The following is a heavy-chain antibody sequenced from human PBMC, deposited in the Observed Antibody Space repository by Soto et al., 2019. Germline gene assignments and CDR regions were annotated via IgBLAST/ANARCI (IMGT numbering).Heavy chain of an antibody. J-gene: IGHJ5*02. V-gene: IGHV1-69*04. Sequence: ASVKVSCKASGGTFSSYTISWVRQAPGQGLEWMGRIIPILGIANYAQKFQGRVTITADKSTSTAYMELSSLRSEDTAVYYCARDRGGTTYFGNWFDPWGQGTLVTVSS. CDR2: IIPILGIA. CDR3: ARDRGGTTYFGNWFDP. CDR1: GGTFSSYT. D-gene: IGHD1-7*01.